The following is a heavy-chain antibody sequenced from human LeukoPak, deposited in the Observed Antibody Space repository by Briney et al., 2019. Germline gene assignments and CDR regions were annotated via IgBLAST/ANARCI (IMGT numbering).Heavy chain of an antibody. CDR3: ASCCGSTSWGFDN. D-gene: IGHD2-2*01. J-gene: IGHJ4*02. Sequence: ASQTLSLTCTVSGGSISSGGYYWSWIRQHPGKGLEWIGYIYYSGSTYYSPSLKSRVTISVDTSKNQFSLKLSSVTAADTAVYYCASCCGSTSWGFDNWGQGTLVTVSS. CDR2: IYYSGST. V-gene: IGHV4-31*03. CDR1: GGSISSGGYY.